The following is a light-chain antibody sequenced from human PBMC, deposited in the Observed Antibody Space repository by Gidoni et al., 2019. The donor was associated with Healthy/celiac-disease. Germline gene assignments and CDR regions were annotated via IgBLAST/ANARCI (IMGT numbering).Light chain of an antibody. CDR3: QQRSNWGFT. V-gene: IGKV3-11*01. Sequence: EIVLTQSPATLSLSPGERATLSCRASQSVSSYLAWYQQKPGQAPRLLIYDASNRATVIPARFSGSGSVTDFTLTISSLEPEDFAVYYCQQRSNWGFTFGPGTKVDIK. J-gene: IGKJ3*01. CDR2: DAS. CDR1: QSVSSY.